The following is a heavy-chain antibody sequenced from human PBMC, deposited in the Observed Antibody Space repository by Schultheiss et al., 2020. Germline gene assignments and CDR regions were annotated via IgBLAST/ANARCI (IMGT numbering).Heavy chain of an antibody. Sequence: GGSLRLSCAASGFTFSSYGMHWVRQAPGKGLEWVANIKQDGSEKYYVDSVKGRFTISRDNAKNSLYLQMNSLRAEDTAVYYCARGVAGWGVTILDAFDIWGQGTMVTVSS. CDR1: GFTFSSYG. CDR2: IKQDGSEK. V-gene: IGHV3-7*01. J-gene: IGHJ3*02. D-gene: IGHD3-10*01. CDR3: ARGVAGWGVTILDAFDI.